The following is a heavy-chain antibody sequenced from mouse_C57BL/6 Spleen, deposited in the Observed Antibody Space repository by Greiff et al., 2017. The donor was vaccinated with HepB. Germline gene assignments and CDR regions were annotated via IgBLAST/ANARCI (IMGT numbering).Heavy chain of an antibody. D-gene: IGHD1-1*01. V-gene: IGHV1-53*01. Sequence: VQLQQPGTELVKPGASVKLSCKASGYTFTSYWMHWVKQRPGQGLEWIGNINPSNGGTNYNEKFKSKSTLTVGKSSSTSYMQLSILTSEDSAVYYCERGSTVVAASRYFGVWGTGTTVTVST. CDR3: ERGSTVVAASRYFGV. J-gene: IGHJ1*03. CDR1: GYTFTSYW. CDR2: INPSNGGT.